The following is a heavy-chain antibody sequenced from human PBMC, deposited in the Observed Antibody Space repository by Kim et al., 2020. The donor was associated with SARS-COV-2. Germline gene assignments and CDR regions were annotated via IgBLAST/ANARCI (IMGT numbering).Heavy chain of an antibody. J-gene: IGHJ6*02. CDR3: ARDNSQVGATTYYGMDV. Sequence: SETLSLTCTVSGGSISSSSYYWGWIRQPPGKGLEWIGSIYYSGSTYYNPSLKSRVTISVDTSKNQFSLKLSSVTAADTAVYYCARDNSQVGATTYYGMDVWGQGTTVTVSS. D-gene: IGHD1-26*01. CDR2: IYYSGST. V-gene: IGHV4-39*07. CDR1: GGSISSSSYY.